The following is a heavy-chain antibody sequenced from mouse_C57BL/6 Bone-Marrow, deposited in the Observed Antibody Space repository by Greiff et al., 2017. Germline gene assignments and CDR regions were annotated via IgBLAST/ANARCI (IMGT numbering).Heavy chain of an antibody. J-gene: IGHJ3*01. V-gene: IGHV1-26*01. Sequence: EVKLQQSGPELVKPGASVKISCKASGYTFTDYYMNWVKQSHGKSLEWIGDINPNNGGTSYNQKFKGKATLTVDKSSSTAYMELRSLTSEDSAVYYCARIPWLPSWFAYWGQGTLVTVSA. CDR1: GYTFTDYY. CDR3: ARIPWLPSWFAY. CDR2: INPNNGGT. D-gene: IGHD2-2*01.